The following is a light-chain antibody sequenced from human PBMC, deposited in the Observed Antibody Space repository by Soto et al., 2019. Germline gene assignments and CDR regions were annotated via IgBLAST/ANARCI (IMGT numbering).Light chain of an antibody. CDR1: SSDIGSYNH. J-gene: IGLJ1*01. CDR3: IAYTGSSTSYV. CDR2: EVS. Sequence: QPALTQPASVSGSPGQSITISCSGTSSDIGSYNHVAWFQQFPGKSPKLTIYEVSSRPSGVSSRFSGSKSGNTASLTISGLQAEDEADYYCIAYTGSSTSYVFGSGTKVTVL. V-gene: IGLV2-14*01.